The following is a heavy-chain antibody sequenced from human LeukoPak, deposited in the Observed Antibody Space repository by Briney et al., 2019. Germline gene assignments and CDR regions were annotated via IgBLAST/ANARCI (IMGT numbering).Heavy chain of an antibody. Sequence: PSETLSLTCAVYGGSFSGYYWSWIRQPPGKGLEWIGEINHSGSTNYNPSLKSRVTISVDTSKNQFSLKLSSVTAADTAVYYCARASTRFQRFPFDYWGQGTLVTVSS. CDR1: GGSFSGYY. V-gene: IGHV4-34*01. D-gene: IGHD6-25*01. J-gene: IGHJ4*02. CDR2: INHSGST. CDR3: ARASTRFQRFPFDY.